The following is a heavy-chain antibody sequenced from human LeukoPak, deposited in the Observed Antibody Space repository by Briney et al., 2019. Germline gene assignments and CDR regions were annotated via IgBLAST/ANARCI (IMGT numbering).Heavy chain of an antibody. CDR1: GFTFSSHS. CDR2: ISSSSSTI. J-gene: IGHJ4*02. Sequence: GGSLRLSCAASGFTFSSHSMNWVRQAPGKGLEWVSYISSSSSTIYYADSVKGRFTISRDNAKNSLYLQMNSLRDEDTAVYYCAREVAGPRGYFDYWGQGTLVTVSS. V-gene: IGHV3-48*02. CDR3: AREVAGPRGYFDY. D-gene: IGHD6-19*01.